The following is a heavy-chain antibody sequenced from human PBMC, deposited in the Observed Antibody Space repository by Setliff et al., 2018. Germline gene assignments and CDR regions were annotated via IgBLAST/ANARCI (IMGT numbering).Heavy chain of an antibody. D-gene: IGHD3-10*01. CDR2: ISSSSYT. V-gene: IGHV3-11*06. CDR1: GFTFSDYY. J-gene: IGHJ4*02. CDR3: ARSPLWFGELFFDY. Sequence: GGSLRLSCAASGFTFSDYYMSWIRQAPGKGLEWVSYISSSSYTNYADSVKGRFTIPRDNAKNSLYLQMNSLRAEDTAVYYCARSPLWFGELFFDYWGQGTLVTVSS.